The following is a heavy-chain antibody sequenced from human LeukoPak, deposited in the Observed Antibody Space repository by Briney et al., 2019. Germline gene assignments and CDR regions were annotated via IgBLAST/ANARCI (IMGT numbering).Heavy chain of an antibody. Sequence: PSETLSLTCTGSGGSISSHYWSWIRQPPGKGLEWMGYIYYSGSTNYIPSLKSRVTISVDTSKNQFSLKLSSVTAADTAVYYCARGGSYYGDYSWFDPWGQGTLVTVSS. CDR1: GGSISSHY. D-gene: IGHD4-17*01. CDR3: ARGGSYYGDYSWFDP. J-gene: IGHJ5*02. CDR2: IYYSGST. V-gene: IGHV4-59*11.